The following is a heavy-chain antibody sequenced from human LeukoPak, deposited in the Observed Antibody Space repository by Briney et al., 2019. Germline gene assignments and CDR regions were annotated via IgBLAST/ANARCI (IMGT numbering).Heavy chain of an antibody. CDR3: AGHHEMADAFDI. J-gene: IGHJ3*02. Sequence: SVKVSCKASGGTFSSYTISWVRQAPGQGLEWMGRIIPILGIANYAQKFQGGVTITADKSTSTAYMELSSLRSEDTAVYYCAGHHEMADAFDIWGQGTMVTVSS. CDR2: IIPILGIA. D-gene: IGHD5-24*01. V-gene: IGHV1-69*02. CDR1: GGTFSSYT.